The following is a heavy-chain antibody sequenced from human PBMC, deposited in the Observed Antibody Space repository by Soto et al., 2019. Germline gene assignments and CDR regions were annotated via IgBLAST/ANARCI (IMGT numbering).Heavy chain of an antibody. CDR3: ARCNSSSWYYYYYGMDV. V-gene: IGHV1-69*13. Sequence: SVKVSCKASGGTFSSYAISWVRQAPGQGLEWMGGIIPIFGTANYAQKFQSRVTITADESTSTAYMELSSLRSEDTAVYYCARCNSSSWYYYYYGMDVWGQGTTVTVSS. CDR1: GGTFSSYA. J-gene: IGHJ6*02. D-gene: IGHD6-13*01. CDR2: IIPIFGTA.